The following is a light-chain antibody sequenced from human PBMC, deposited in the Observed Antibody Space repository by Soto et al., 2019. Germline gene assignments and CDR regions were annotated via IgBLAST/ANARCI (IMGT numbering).Light chain of an antibody. CDR3: CSYAGSINHYV. CDR2: DVS. CDR1: RSDVGLYNY. V-gene: IGLV2-14*01. Sequence: QSALSQPASVSGSPGQSITISCTGARSDVGLYNYVSWYQQHPGKAPRLMIYDVSNRPSGVSNRFSGSKSANTASLTISGLQAEDEADYYCCSYAGSINHYVFGTGTKVTVL. J-gene: IGLJ1*01.